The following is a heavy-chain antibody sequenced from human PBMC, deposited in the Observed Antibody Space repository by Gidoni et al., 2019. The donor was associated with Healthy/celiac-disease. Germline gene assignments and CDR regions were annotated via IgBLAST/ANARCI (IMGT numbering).Heavy chain of an antibody. Sequence: EVQLLEFGGGLVQPWGSLRLSCAASGFTFSSYAMSWVRQAPGKGLGWFSAISGSGGSTYYADSVKGRFTISRDNSKNTLYLQMNSLRAEDTAVYYCAKERTTGGRDDYWGQGTLVTVSS. V-gene: IGHV3-23*01. J-gene: IGHJ4*02. CDR2: ISGSGGST. CDR1: GFTFSSYA. CDR3: AKERTTGGRDDY. D-gene: IGHD4-4*01.